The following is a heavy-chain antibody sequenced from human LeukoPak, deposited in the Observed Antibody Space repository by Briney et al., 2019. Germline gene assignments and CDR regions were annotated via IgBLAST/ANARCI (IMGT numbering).Heavy chain of an antibody. D-gene: IGHD3-22*01. CDR1: GGSLSSYY. V-gene: IGHV4-4*07. Sequence: PSETLSLTCTVSGGSLSSYYWSWIRQPAGKGLEWIGRIYTSGSTNYNPSLKSRVTMSVDMSKNQFSLKLSSVTAADTAVYYCARDRYYDSSGYLPFDYWGQGTLVTVSS. CDR2: IYTSGST. J-gene: IGHJ4*02. CDR3: ARDRYYDSSGYLPFDY.